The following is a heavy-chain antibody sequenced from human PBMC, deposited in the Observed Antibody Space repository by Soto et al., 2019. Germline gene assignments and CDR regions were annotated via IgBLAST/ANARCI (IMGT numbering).Heavy chain of an antibody. Sequence: GGSLRLSCEASRFSFADYAMHWVRQAPGKGLEWVSGISWNSGIIDYADSVKGRFTISRDNAKKSLYLQMNSLRAEDTALYYCAKDKGGGGVFYYGMDVWGQGTTVTVYS. V-gene: IGHV3-9*01. D-gene: IGHD2-21*01. CDR3: AKDKGGGGVFYYGMDV. CDR2: ISWNSGII. J-gene: IGHJ6*02. CDR1: RFSFADYA.